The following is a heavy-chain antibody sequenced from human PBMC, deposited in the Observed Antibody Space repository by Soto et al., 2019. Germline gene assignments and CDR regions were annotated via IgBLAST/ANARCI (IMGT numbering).Heavy chain of an antibody. CDR2: ISSSGSSS. CDR1: GFTFRGYA. J-gene: IGHJ4*02. Sequence: EVQLLESGGDLVQPGGSLRLSCTASGFTFRGYAMSWVRQAPGKGLEWVSGISSSGSSSYYADSVKGRFTISRDNSKNTKHLQVNSLRAEDTAKYSCDEGGGEPGYCSGGSCYSDYWGQGTLVTVSS. CDR3: DEGGGEPGYCSGGSCYSDY. V-gene: IGHV3-23*01. D-gene: IGHD2-15*01.